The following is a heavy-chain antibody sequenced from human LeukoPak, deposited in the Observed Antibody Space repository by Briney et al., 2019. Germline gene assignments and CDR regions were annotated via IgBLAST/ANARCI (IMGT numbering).Heavy chain of an antibody. CDR1: GYTFTDYY. J-gene: IGHJ5*02. CDR2: INPNSGAT. CDR3: ARGITIFGVVTINWFDP. Sequence: ASVKVSCKASGYTFTDYYMHWVRQAPGQGLEWMGWINPNSGATNYAQNFQGRVTLTRDTSTSTVYMELSSLRSEDTAVYYCARGITIFGVVTINWFDPWGQGTLVTVSS. V-gene: IGHV1-2*02. D-gene: IGHD3-3*01.